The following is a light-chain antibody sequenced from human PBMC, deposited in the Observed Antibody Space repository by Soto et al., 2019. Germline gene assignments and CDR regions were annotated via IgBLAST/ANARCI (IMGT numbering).Light chain of an antibody. J-gene: IGLJ3*02. CDR2: DNN. CDR3: GTWDTSLSAGV. CDR1: SSNIGNKY. V-gene: IGLV1-51*01. Sequence: QSVLTQPPSLSAAPGQKVTISCSGSSSNIGNKYVFWYQQLPGTAPKLLIYDNNKRPSGIPDRFSGSKSGTSATLGITGLQTGDEADYYCGTWDTSLSAGVFGGGTQLTVL.